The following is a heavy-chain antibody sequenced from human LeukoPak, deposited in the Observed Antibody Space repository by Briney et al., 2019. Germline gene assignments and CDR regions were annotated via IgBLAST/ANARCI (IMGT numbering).Heavy chain of an antibody. Sequence: GASVKVSCKASGGTFSSYAISWVRQAPGQGLEWMGRIIPILGIANYAQKFQGRVTMTEDTSTDTAYMELSSLRSEDTAVYYCATARIWEAFDIWGQGTMVTVSS. V-gene: IGHV1-69*04. J-gene: IGHJ3*02. CDR3: ATARIWEAFDI. D-gene: IGHD2-15*01. CDR2: IIPILGIA. CDR1: GGTFSSYA.